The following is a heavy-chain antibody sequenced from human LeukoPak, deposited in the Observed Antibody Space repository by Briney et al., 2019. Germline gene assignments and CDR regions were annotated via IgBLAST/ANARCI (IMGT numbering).Heavy chain of an antibody. J-gene: IGHJ6*02. D-gene: IGHD3-10*01. CDR1: GYTFTSCG. Sequence: ASVKVSCKASGYTFTSCGISWVRQAPGQGLEWMGWISAYNGNTNYAQKLQCRVTMTTDTSTSTAYMELRSLRSDDTAVYYGARSMVRGFYYGMDVWGQGTTVTVSS. CDR3: ARSMVRGFYYGMDV. CDR2: ISAYNGNT. V-gene: IGHV1-18*01.